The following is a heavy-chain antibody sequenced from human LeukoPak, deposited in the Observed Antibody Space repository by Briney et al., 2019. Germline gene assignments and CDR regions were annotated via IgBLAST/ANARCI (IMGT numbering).Heavy chain of an antibody. CDR3: ARGLEYYDTSAFDY. CDR1: GYIFDIYS. CDR2: VNRNTGGS. Sequence: ASVKVSCKASGYIFDIYSMNWVRQAPGQGLEWMGWVNRNTGGSNYAEKFQGRVTMTRDTSISTAYMGLSRLRSDDTAVYYCARGLEYYDTSAFDYWGQGTLVTVSS. D-gene: IGHD3-22*01. V-gene: IGHV1-2*02. J-gene: IGHJ4*02.